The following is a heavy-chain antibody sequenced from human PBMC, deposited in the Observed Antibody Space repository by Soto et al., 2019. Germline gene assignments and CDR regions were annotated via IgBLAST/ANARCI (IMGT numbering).Heavy chain of an antibody. Sequence: GGSLRLSCAASGFTFNSYAMTWVRQIPGKGLEWVSAISASGGNTDYADSVKGRFTISRDNSKNTLYLQMNTLRAEDTALYYCAKRYYYNSGTLDVWGKGTTVTVSS. CDR3: AKRYYYNSGTLDV. D-gene: IGHD3-10*01. CDR1: GFTFNSYA. CDR2: ISASGGNT. V-gene: IGHV3-23*01. J-gene: IGHJ6*04.